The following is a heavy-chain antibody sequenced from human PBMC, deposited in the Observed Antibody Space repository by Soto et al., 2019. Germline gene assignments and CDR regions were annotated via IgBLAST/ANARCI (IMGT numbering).Heavy chain of an antibody. J-gene: IGHJ6*02. D-gene: IGHD6-19*01. CDR1: GLNFGAYA. CDR3: AKDRSENFWVYYYAMDV. CDR2: ISGSSSGT. V-gene: IGHV3-23*01. Sequence: GGSLRLSCEASGLNFGAYAMSWVRQAPGMGLEWVSGISGSSSGTYYTDSVKGRFTISRDNSKNTVYLQMNSLRGEDTAVYYCAKDRSENFWVYYYAMDVWGQGTAVTVSS.